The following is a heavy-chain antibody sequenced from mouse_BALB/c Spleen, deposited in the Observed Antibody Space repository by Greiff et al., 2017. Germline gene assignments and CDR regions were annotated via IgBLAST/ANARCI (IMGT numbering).Heavy chain of an antibody. J-gene: IGHJ2*01. D-gene: IGHD2-2*01. CDR3: ARSSGYDSYFDY. CDR2: INPSNGRT. V-gene: IGHV1S81*02. Sequence: QVHVKQPGAELVKPGASVKLSCKASGYTFTSYWMHWVKQRPGQGLEWIGEINPSNGRTNYNEKFKSKATLTVDKSSSTAYMQLSSLTSEDSAVYYCARSSGYDSYFDYWGQGTTLTVSS. CDR1: GYTFTSYW.